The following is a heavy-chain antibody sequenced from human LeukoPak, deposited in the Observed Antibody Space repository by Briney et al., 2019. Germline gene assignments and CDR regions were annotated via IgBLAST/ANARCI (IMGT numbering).Heavy chain of an antibody. Sequence: GGSLRLSCAASGFTFSSYAMSWVRQAPGKGLEWVSAISGSGVSTYYADSVKGRFTISRDTSKNTLYLQMNSLRAEDTAVYYCAKDWYYYDSSGYPPEHWGQGTLVTVSS. J-gene: IGHJ1*01. D-gene: IGHD3-22*01. CDR2: ISGSGVST. V-gene: IGHV3-23*01. CDR3: AKDWYYYDSSGYPPEH. CDR1: GFTFSSYA.